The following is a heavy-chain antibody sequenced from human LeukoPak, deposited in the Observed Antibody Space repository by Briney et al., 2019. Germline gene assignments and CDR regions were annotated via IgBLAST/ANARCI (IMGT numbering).Heavy chain of an antibody. CDR2: VRYDGNNP. CDR3: ARGSRYGDYPYYCDF. Sequence: QPGGSLRLSCAASAFTFGSYGMHWVSQAPGKGLDWVAFVRYDGNNPYYSASVKGRFTISRDNSKNTVLLQMNNLRLEDAAVYYCARGSRYGDYPYYCDFWGQGTLVTVSS. D-gene: IGHD4-17*01. J-gene: IGHJ4*02. CDR1: AFTFGSYG. V-gene: IGHV3-30*02.